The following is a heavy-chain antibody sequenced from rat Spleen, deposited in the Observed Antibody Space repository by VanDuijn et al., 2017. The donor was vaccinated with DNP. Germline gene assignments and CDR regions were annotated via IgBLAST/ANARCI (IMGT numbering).Heavy chain of an antibody. CDR1: GFTFSNYG. CDR3: TRWGFMDA. J-gene: IGHJ4*01. Sequence: EVQLVESGGGLVQPGNSLKLSCTDSGFTFSNYGMAWVRQAPTKGLEWVASITTGGGNTYYRDSVQGRFTISRDNAKDTHYLQMDGLRSEDTATYYCTRWGFMDAWGQGTSVTVSS. CDR2: ITTGGGNT. V-gene: IGHV5S13*01. D-gene: IGHD4-3*01.